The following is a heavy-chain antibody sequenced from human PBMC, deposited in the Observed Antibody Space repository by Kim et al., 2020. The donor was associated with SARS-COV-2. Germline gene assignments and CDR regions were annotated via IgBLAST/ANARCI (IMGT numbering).Heavy chain of an antibody. D-gene: IGHD4-17*01. V-gene: IGHV3-48*03. CDR3: ARWDAVTTSIYY. Sequence: GGSLRLSCVASGFTISNYELNWVRRTPRKGLEWISYIDSGGGNIHYADAVKGRFTISRDDAKNSLYLQMNSLRAADTAVYHCARWDAVTTSIYYWGQGTL. CDR1: GFTISNYE. CDR2: IDSGGGNI. J-gene: IGHJ4*02.